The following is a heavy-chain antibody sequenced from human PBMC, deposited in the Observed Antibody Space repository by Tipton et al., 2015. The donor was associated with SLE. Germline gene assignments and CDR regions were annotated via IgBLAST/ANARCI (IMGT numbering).Heavy chain of an antibody. Sequence: PGLVKPSETLSLTCTVSGGSISSYYWSWIRQPPGKGLEWIGYIYYSGSTNYNPSLKSRVTISVDTSKNQFSLKLSSVTAADTAVYYCAREGYCGGDCSLSDAFDIWGQGTMVTVSS. D-gene: IGHD2-21*01. CDR2: IYYSGST. V-gene: IGHV4-59*01. CDR1: GGSISSYY. J-gene: IGHJ3*02. CDR3: AREGYCGGDCSLSDAFDI.